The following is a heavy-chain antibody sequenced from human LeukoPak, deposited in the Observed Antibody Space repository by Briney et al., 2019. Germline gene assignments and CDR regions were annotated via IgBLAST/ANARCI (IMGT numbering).Heavy chain of an antibody. CDR1: GGSISSSSYY. J-gene: IGHJ4*02. V-gene: IGHV4-39*01. CDR2: IYYSGST. D-gene: IGHD6-25*01. Sequence: SETLSLTCTVSGGSISSSSYYWGWIRQPPGKGLEWIGSIYYSGSTYYNPSLKSRVTISVDTSKNQFSLNLSSVTAADTAVYYCTAGRSDYFDFWGQGTLVTVSS. CDR3: TAGRSDYFDF.